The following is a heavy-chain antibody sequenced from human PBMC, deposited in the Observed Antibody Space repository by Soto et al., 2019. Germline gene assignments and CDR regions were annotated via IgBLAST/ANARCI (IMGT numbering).Heavy chain of an antibody. J-gene: IGHJ5*02. CDR2: INVGNGNT. D-gene: IGHD2-15*01. CDR3: AKDGGREGYFGNWFDP. V-gene: IGHV1-3*01. Sequence: ASVKVSCKASGYTYISYSMHWVRQAPGQRLEWMGWINVGNGNTKYSQNLQGRVTIYQDTSASTAYMELSSLTSEDTAVYYCAKDGGREGYFGNWFDPWGQGTLVTVSS. CDR1: GYTYISYS.